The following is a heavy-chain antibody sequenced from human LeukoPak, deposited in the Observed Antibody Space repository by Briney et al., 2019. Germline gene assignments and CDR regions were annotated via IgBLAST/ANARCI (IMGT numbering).Heavy chain of an antibody. V-gene: IGHV4-34*01. CDR1: GGSFSGYY. CDR2: INHSGST. Sequence: PSETLSLTCAVYGGSFSGYYWTYIRQPPGKGQEWIGEINHSGSTNYNPSLKSRVTISVDTSKNQFSLKLSSVTAADTAVYYCARYIVATGNGFDPWGQGTLVTVSS. J-gene: IGHJ5*02. CDR3: ARYIVATGNGFDP. D-gene: IGHD5-12*01.